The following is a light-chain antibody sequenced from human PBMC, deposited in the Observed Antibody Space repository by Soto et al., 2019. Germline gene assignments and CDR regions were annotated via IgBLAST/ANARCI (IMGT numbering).Light chain of an antibody. J-gene: IGKJ1*01. Sequence: EIVMTQSPATLSVSPGERATLSCRASQSVSTYLAWYQQKPGQAPRLLIYDASNRATGIPARFSGSGSGTDFTLTISRLEPEDFAVYYCQQYGSSPPWTFGQGTKVDIK. CDR1: QSVSTY. CDR2: DAS. CDR3: QQYGSSPPWT. V-gene: IGKV3-20*01.